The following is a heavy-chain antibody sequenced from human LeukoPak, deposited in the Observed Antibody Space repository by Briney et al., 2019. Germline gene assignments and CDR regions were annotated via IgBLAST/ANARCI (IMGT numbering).Heavy chain of an antibody. CDR1: GFTFSNYA. CDR2: INSGGSGGRT. V-gene: IGHV3-23*01. Sequence: GGSLRLSCAASGFTFSNYAMSWVRQAPGKGLEWVSGINSGGSGGRTYYADSVKGRFSISRDNSKNTLYLQMNSLRAEDTAVYYCAKKGESLDYCYMDVWGQGTTVTHSS. D-gene: IGHD2-21*02. CDR3: AKKGESLDYCYMDV. J-gene: IGHJ6*02.